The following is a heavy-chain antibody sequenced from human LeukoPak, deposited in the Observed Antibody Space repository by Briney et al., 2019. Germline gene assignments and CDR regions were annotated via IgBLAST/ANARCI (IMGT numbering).Heavy chain of an antibody. D-gene: IGHD2-21*01. CDR2: IYPGDSET. V-gene: IGHV5-51*01. Sequence: GESLKIYCQGFGYSFTSFWIGWVRQMPGKGLEWMGIIYPGDSETRYIPSFQGQVTFSGDKSINTDYLQWSSLKASDTAIYYCGPIRSYSDAFDIWGKGTMVTV. J-gene: IGHJ3*02. CDR3: GPIRSYSDAFDI. CDR1: GYSFTSFW.